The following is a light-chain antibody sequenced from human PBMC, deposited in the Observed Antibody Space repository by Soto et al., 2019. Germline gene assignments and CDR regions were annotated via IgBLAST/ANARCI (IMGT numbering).Light chain of an antibody. J-gene: IGKJ1*01. V-gene: IGKV1-5*01. CDR3: QQYNSYSPA. Sequence: DIHMNHSRSTLSASLVERVSIACRASQSISSWLAWYQQRPGKAPKLLIYDASSLQSGVPSRFSGSGSGTEFTLTISSLQPDDFATYYCQQYNSYSPAFGQGTKVDIK. CDR2: DAS. CDR1: QSISSW.